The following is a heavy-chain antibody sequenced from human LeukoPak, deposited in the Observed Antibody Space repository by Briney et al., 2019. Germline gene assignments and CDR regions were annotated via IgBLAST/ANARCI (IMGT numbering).Heavy chain of an antibody. CDR2: MHYTGST. Sequence: SETLSLTCTVSGDSISGFYWNWIRQSPGKGLEWIGYMHYTGSTNYNPSLKSRVSITVDTSKNEFSLKLSSMTAADTAVYYCARHQWVPAFDVWGHGTIVTVSS. CDR3: ARHQWVPAFDV. CDR1: GDSISGFY. D-gene: IGHD1-26*01. V-gene: IGHV4-59*08. J-gene: IGHJ3*01.